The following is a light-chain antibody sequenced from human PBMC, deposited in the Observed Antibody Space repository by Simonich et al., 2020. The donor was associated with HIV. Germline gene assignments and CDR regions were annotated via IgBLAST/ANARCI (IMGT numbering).Light chain of an antibody. Sequence: QSVLTQPPSVSAAPGQKVTISCSGSSSNIGKNYVSWYQQLPGTSPKLLIYCNNKRPSVMPDRFSGSKAGTSATLGITGLQTGDEADYYCGTWDSSLSAGVFGGGTKLTVL. CDR1: SSNIGKNY. V-gene: IGLV1-51*01. CDR2: CNN. J-gene: IGLJ3*02. CDR3: GTWDSSLSAGV.